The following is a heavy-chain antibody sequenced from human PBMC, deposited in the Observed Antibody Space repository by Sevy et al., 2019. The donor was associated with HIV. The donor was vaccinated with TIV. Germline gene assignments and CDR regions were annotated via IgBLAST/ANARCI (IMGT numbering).Heavy chain of an antibody. Sequence: GGSLRLSCAASGFTFSTYDMHWVRQVAGEGLEWVSGIGTLLDTYYAASVKGRFYISRDNAKNSLFLQMNSLRAGETAIYYCARACTAAGYKSGPIDAFDVWGQGTVVTVSS. CDR2: IGTLLDT. CDR1: GFTFSTYD. D-gene: IGHD6-13*01. J-gene: IGHJ3*01. V-gene: IGHV3-13*01. CDR3: ARACTAAGYKSGPIDAFDV.